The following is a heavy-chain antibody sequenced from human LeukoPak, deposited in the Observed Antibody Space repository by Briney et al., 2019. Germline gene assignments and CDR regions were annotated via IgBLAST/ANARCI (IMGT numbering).Heavy chain of an antibody. D-gene: IGHD3-10*01. CDR3: AKRGVVIRGLLVIGYHQEAYHYDF. CDR1: GISLSNYA. V-gene: IGHV3-23*01. J-gene: IGHJ4*02. Sequence: GGSLRLFCVVSGISLSNYAMTWVRQAPGKGLEWVSYIRERGGSTTYADSVKGRFTISSDTSLNTLYLQMNNLKAEDTAVYFCAKRGVVIRGLLVIGYHQEAYHYDFWGQGVLVTVSS. CDR2: IRERGGST.